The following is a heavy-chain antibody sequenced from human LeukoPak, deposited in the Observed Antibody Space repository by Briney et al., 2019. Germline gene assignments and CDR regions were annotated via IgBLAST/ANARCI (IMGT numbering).Heavy chain of an antibody. Sequence: GGSLRLSCAASGFTFSDYYMSWIRQAPGKGLEWVSYISSSGSTIYYADSVKGRFTISRDNAKNSLYLQMNSLRAEDTAVYYCARAATVTTFPFDYWGQGTLVTVSS. D-gene: IGHD4-17*01. CDR3: ARAATVTTFPFDY. V-gene: IGHV3-11*01. CDR1: GFTFSDYY. CDR2: ISSSGSTI. J-gene: IGHJ4*02.